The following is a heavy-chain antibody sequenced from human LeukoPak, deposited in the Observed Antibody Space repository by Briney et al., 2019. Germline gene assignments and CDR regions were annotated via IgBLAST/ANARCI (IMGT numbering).Heavy chain of an antibody. CDR3: AKGEMATINYFDY. CDR2: ISGSGGST. V-gene: IGHV3-23*01. CDR1: GFTFSSYA. D-gene: IGHD5-24*01. J-gene: IGHJ4*02. Sequence: GGSLRLSCAASGFTFSSYAMSWVRQAPGKGLEWVSAISGSGGSTYYADSVKDRFTISRDNSKNTLYLQMNSLRAEDTAVYYCAKGEMATINYFDYWGQGSLVTVSS.